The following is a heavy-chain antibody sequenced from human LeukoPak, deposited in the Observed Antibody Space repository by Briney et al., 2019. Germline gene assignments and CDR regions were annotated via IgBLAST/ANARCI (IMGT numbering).Heavy chain of an antibody. CDR3: ARDLVGSSGWWDFDS. CDR1: GFTVSSRY. V-gene: IGHV3-66*01. CDR2: IDSGGHT. J-gene: IGHJ4*02. D-gene: IGHD6-19*01. Sequence: GGSLRLSCAASGFTVSSRYMSWVRQAPGKGLEWVSAIDSGGHTYYADSVRGRFTISRDNSKNKLHLQINSLRAEDTAVYYCARDLVGSSGWWDFDSWGQGTLVTVSS.